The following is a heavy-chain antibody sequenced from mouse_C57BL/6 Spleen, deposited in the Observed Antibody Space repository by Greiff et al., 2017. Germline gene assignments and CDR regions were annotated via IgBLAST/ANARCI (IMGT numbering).Heavy chain of an antibody. J-gene: IGHJ2*01. Sequence: EVKVVESGGDLVKPGGSLKLSCAASGFTFSSYGMSWVRQTPDKRLEWVATISSGGSYTYYPDSVKGRFTISRDNAKNTLYLQMSSLKSEDTAMYYCARQGGSNWEYYFDYWGQGTTLTVSS. V-gene: IGHV5-6*01. CDR2: ISSGGSYT. CDR1: GFTFSSYG. CDR3: ARQGGSNWEYYFDY. D-gene: IGHD4-1*01.